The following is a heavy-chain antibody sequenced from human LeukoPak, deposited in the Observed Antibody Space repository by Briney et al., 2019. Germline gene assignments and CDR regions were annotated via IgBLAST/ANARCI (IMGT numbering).Heavy chain of an antibody. J-gene: IGHJ4*02. V-gene: IGHV1-2*02. CDR2: INPNSGGT. D-gene: IGHD2-15*01. CDR3: ARAVVVVVAAPDY. Sequence: ASVKVSCKASGYTFTGYYMHWVRQAPGQELEWMGWINPNSGGTNYAQKFQGRVTMTRDTSISTAYMELSRLRSDDTAVYYCARAVVVVVAAPDYWGQGTLVTVSS. CDR1: GYTFTGYY.